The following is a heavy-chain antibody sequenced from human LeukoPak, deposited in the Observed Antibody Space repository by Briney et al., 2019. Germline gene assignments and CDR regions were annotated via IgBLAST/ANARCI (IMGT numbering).Heavy chain of an antibody. CDR2: IIPIFGTA. V-gene: IGHV1-69*13. J-gene: IGHJ4*02. CDR1: GGTFSSYA. Sequence: ASVKVSFKASGGTFSSYAISWVRQAPGQGVEWMGGIIPIFGTANYAQKFQGRVTITADESTSTAYMELSSLRSEDTAVYYCATWSSSWPYYFDYWGQGTLVTVSS. CDR3: ATWSSSWPYYFDY. D-gene: IGHD6-13*01.